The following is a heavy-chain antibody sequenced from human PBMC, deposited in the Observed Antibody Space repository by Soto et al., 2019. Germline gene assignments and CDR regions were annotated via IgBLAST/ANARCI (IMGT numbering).Heavy chain of an antibody. D-gene: IGHD1-1*01. V-gene: IGHV1-69*06. CDR3: ARVREPHLDHYGLDV. CDR2: LIPIYDEP. J-gene: IGHJ6*02. CDR1: GYTFTSYY. Sequence: GASVKVSCKASGYTFTSYYMHWVRQAPGQGLEWMGGLIPIYDEPYYAQKFQGRVTISADKSTTTVHLELSSLRSDDTAVYFCARVREPHLDHYGLDVWGQGTTVTVSS.